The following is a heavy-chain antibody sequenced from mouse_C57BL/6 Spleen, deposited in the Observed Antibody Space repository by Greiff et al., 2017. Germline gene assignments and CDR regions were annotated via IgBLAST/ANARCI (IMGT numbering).Heavy chain of an antibody. V-gene: IGHV5-6*01. Sequence: EVQLVESGGDLVKPGGSLKLSCAASGFTFSSYGMSWVRQTPDKRLEWVATISSGGSYTYYPDSVKGRVTISRDNAKNTLYLQMSSLKSEDTAMYYCARRYGYDDAMDYWGQGTSVTVSS. D-gene: IGHD2-2*01. CDR2: ISSGGSYT. CDR3: ARRYGYDDAMDY. J-gene: IGHJ4*01. CDR1: GFTFSSYG.